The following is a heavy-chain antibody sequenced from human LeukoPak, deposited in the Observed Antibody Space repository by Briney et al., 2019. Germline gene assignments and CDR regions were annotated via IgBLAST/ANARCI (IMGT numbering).Heavy chain of an antibody. CDR2: IKQDGSKT. CDR3: TRVGYIDEGIDY. Sequence: GGSLRLSCVAFEFPYSSYWLTWVRPPPGTGVDWVANIKQDGSKTSYVDFVKGRFTISRDNAKNSLYLQMNSLRAEDTAIYYCTRVGYIDEGIDYWGQGTLVTVSS. V-gene: IGHV3-7*04. J-gene: IGHJ4*02. D-gene: IGHD5-24*01. CDR1: EFPYSSYW.